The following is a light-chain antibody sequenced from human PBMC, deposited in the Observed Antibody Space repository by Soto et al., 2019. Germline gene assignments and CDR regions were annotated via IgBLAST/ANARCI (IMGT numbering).Light chain of an antibody. CDR1: SGDVGGYKY. Sequence: QSALTQPRSVSGSPGQSVTISCTGTSGDVGGYKYVSWYQQHPGKAPKLMIYDVSKRPSGVPDRFSGSKSGNTASLTISGLQAEDEADYYCCSYAGSYTNVFGIGTKLTVL. CDR2: DVS. V-gene: IGLV2-11*01. J-gene: IGLJ1*01. CDR3: CSYAGSYTNV.